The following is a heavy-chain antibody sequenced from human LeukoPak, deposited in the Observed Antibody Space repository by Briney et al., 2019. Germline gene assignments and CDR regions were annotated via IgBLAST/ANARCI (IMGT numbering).Heavy chain of an antibody. V-gene: IGHV1-58*01. CDR3: ARAYGAWDY. CDR2: IVVGSGNT. J-gene: IGHJ4*02. D-gene: IGHD4-17*01. CDR1: GFTFTSSA. Sequence: TSVKVSRKASGFTFTSSAVQWVRQARGQRLEWIGWIVVGSGNTNYAQKFQERVTISVDTSKNQFSLKLSSVTAADTAVYYCARAYGAWDYWGQGTLVTVSS.